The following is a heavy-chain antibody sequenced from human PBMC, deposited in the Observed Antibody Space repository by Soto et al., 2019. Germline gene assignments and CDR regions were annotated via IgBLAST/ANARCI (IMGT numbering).Heavy chain of an antibody. J-gene: IGHJ5*02. CDR1: GGSFNNYC. Sequence: QVRLQQWGAGLVRPSETLSLTCAVYGGSFNNYCWSWIRQPPGKGREWLGEVCPGGRTNYSPTLQREVRIAVEAPMNQWSLRLTSVTVADTAVYYCARGDYGQYDAYNGFAPWGQGNLFIVAP. CDR3: ARGDYGQYDAYNGFAP. D-gene: IGHD3-10*01. CDR2: VCPGGRT. V-gene: IGHV4-34*02.